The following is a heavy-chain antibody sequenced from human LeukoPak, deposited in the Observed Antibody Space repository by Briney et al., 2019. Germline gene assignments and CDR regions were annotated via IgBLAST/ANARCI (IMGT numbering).Heavy chain of an antibody. CDR2: INHSGST. Sequence: SETLSLTCAVYGGSFSGYYWSRIRQPPGKGLEWIGEINHSGSTNYNPSLKSRVTISVDTSKNQFSLKLSSVTAADTAVYYSARAIGSSGLYPSGWQQSVGYHYGMDVWGQGTTVTVSS. CDR3: ARAIGSSGLYPSGWQQSVGYHYGMDV. CDR1: GGSFSGYY. D-gene: IGHD5-12*01. J-gene: IGHJ6*02. V-gene: IGHV4-34*01.